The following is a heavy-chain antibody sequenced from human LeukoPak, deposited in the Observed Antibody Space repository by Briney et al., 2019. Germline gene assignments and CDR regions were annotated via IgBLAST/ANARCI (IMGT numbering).Heavy chain of an antibody. D-gene: IGHD3-10*01. Sequence: GGSLRLSCAASGFTFSSYWMHWVRQTPGKGLMWVSRIESDGSTIYADSVKDRFTISRDNGKNTVYLQMNSLRVDDTAVYYCARAVTYFYGSVTYDWFDPWGQGTLVTVSS. CDR3: ARAVTYFYGSVTYDWFDP. CDR2: IESDGST. CDR1: GFTFSSYW. V-gene: IGHV3-74*01. J-gene: IGHJ5*02.